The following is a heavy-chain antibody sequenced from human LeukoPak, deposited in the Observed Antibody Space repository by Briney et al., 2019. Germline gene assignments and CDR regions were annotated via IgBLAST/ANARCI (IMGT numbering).Heavy chain of an antibody. CDR1: GGSINSYY. D-gene: IGHD1-26*01. V-gene: IGHV4-59*12. CDR2: ISYSGNT. Sequence: SETLSLTCTVSGGSINSYYWSWIRQPPGKGLEWIGYISYSGNTNYNPSLKSRVTISVDTSKNQFSLKLTSVTAADTAVYYCARFNSGSYQHYFDYWGQGTLVTVSS. CDR3: ARFNSGSYQHYFDY. J-gene: IGHJ4*02.